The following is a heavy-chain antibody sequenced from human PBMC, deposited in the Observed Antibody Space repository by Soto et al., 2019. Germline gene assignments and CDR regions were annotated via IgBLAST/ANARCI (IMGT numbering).Heavy chain of an antibody. CDR3: AREARDFKNRGAFDI. D-gene: IGHD2-21*02. V-gene: IGHV4-30-2*01. J-gene: IGHJ3*02. CDR1: GGSISSGGYS. Sequence: TCAVSGGSISSGGYSWSWIRQPPGKGLEWIGYIYHSGSTYYNPSLKSRVTISVDRSKNQFSLKLSSVTAADTAVYYCAREARDFKNRGAFDIWGRGTMVTVSS. CDR2: IYHSGST.